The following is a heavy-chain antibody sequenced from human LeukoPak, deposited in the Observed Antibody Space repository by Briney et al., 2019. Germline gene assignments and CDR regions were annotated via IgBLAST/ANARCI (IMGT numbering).Heavy chain of an antibody. CDR2: IFGRGGSP. J-gene: IGHJ4*02. CDR1: GFTCNSYA. V-gene: IGHV3-23*01. Sequence: PGGSLRLSCAASGFTCNSYAMYWVRQAPGKGLEGISGIFGRGGSPHYADSVKGWFTISRGTSREIVYLHLDSLRVEDTALYYCGKTTVGYSSGRYPGWPVDYWGQGALVPVSS. CDR3: GKTTVGYSSGRYPGWPVDY. D-gene: IGHD3-22*01.